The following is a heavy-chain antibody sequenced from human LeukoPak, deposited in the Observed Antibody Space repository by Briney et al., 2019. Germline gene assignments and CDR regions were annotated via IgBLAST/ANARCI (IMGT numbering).Heavy chain of an antibody. J-gene: IGHJ1*01. CDR2: IYYSGST. V-gene: IGHV4-34*01. D-gene: IGHD4-17*01. CDR3: ASDYGDEYFQH. CDR1: GGSFSGYY. Sequence: SETLSLTCAVYGGSFSGYYWSWIRQPPGKGLEWIGSIYYSGSTYYNPSLKSRVTISVDTSKNQFSLKLSSVTAADTAVYYCASDYGDEYFQHWGQGTLVTVSS.